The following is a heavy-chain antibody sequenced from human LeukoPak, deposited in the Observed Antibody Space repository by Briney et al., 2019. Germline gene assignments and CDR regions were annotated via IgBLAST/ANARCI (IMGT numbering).Heavy chain of an antibody. CDR3: ARVGGRLVPAAYWFDP. D-gene: IGHD2-2*01. CDR1: GGSISSGDYY. Sequence: SETLSLTCTVSGGSISSGDYYWSWIRQPPGKGLEWIGYIYYSGCTYYNPSLKSRVTISVDTSKNQFSLKLSSVTAADTAVYYCARVGGRLVPAAYWFDPWGQGTLVTVSS. J-gene: IGHJ5*02. CDR2: IYYSGCT. V-gene: IGHV4-30-4*08.